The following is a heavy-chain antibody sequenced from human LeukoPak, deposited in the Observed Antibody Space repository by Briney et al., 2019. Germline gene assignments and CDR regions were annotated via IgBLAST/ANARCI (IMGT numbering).Heavy chain of an antibody. J-gene: IGHJ4*02. CDR2: VSGSGGST. CDR3: AKDHFYDSSGYYYFDY. Sequence: GGSLRLSCVASGFTFSSYAMSWVRQAPGKGLEWVSAVSGSGGSTYYADSVKGRFTISTDNSNKTLYLQMNRLRAEAKAVYYCAKDHFYDSSGYYYFDYWGQGTLVTVSS. D-gene: IGHD3-22*01. CDR1: GFTFSSYA. V-gene: IGHV3-23*01.